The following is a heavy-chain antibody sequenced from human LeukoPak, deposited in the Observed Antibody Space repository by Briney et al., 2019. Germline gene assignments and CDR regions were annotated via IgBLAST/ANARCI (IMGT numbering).Heavy chain of an antibody. V-gene: IGHV3-64*01. CDR2: ISSNGGST. CDR1: GFTFSSYA. D-gene: IGHD6-13*01. CDR3: ARGWYSSPYYYYGMDV. Sequence: PGGSLRLPCAASGFTFSSYAMHWVRQAPGKGLEYVSAISSNGGSTYYANSVKGRFTISRDNSKNTLYLQMGSLRAEDVAVYYCARGWYSSPYYYYGMDVWGQGTTVTVSS. J-gene: IGHJ6*02.